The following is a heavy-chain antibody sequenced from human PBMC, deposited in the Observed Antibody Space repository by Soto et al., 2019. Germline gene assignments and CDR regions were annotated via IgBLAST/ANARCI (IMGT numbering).Heavy chain of an antibody. CDR3: AWSQTYYYDSSGYYPPYGMDV. CDR2: INHSGST. CDR1: GGSFSGYY. V-gene: IGHV4-34*01. J-gene: IGHJ6*02. D-gene: IGHD3-22*01. Sequence: SETLSLTCAVYGGSFSGYYWSWIRQPPGKGLEWIGEINHSGSTNYNPSLKSRVTISVDTSKNQFSLKLSSVTAADTAVYYCAWSQTYYYDSSGYYPPYGMDVWGQGTTVTVSS.